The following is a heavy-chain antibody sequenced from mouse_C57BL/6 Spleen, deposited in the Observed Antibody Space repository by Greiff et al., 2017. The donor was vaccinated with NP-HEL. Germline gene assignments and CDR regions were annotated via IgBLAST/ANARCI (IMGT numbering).Heavy chain of an antibody. CDR2: ILPGSGST. CDR3: ARGVIYDGPQTASWYFDV. D-gene: IGHD2-3*01. Sequence: QVQLQQSGAELMKPGASVKLSCKATGYTFTGYWIEWVKQRPGHGLEWIGEILPGSGSTNYNEKFKGKATFTADTSSNTAYMQLSSLTTEDSAIYYCARGVIYDGPQTASWYFDVWGTGTTVTVSS. J-gene: IGHJ1*03. V-gene: IGHV1-9*01. CDR1: GYTFTGYW.